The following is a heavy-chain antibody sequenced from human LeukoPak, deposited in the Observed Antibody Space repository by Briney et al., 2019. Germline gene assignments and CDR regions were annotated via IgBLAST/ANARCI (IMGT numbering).Heavy chain of an antibody. Sequence: SVKVSCKASGGTFSSYAISWVRQAPGQGLEWMGGIIPIFGTANYPQKFQGRVTITTDESTSTAYMELSSLRSEDTAVYYCARDLAGPSRLWGQGTLVTVSS. CDR3: ARDLAGPSRL. J-gene: IGHJ4*02. CDR1: GGTFSSYA. V-gene: IGHV1-69*05. CDR2: IIPIFGTA.